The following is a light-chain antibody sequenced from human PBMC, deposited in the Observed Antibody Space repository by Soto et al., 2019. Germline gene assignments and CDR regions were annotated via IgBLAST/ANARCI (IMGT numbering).Light chain of an antibody. CDR2: DAY. CDR3: QQRHMWPIT. V-gene: IGKV3-11*01. Sequence: LTQSPVTVSLSLWERARLPSRASQSFRGLLAWYQQKPGQAPRLLIYDAYNRATGIPPRFSGSGSGTDFTLTISSLEPEDSAVYYCQQRHMWPITFGQGTRLEIK. J-gene: IGKJ5*01. CDR1: QSFRGL.